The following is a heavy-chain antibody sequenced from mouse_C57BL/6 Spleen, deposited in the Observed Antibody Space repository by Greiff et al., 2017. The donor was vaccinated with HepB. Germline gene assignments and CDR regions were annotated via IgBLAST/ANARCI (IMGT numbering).Heavy chain of an antibody. J-gene: IGHJ3*01. CDR1: GYTFTGYW. Sequence: QVQLKESGAELMKPGASVKLSCKATGYTFTGYWIEWVKQRPGHGLEWIGEILTGSGSTNYNEKFKGKATFTADTSSNTAYMQRSSLTTEDSAIYYCARGYYYGSSQAWFAYWGQGTLGTVSA. V-gene: IGHV1-9*01. CDR2: ILTGSGST. D-gene: IGHD1-1*01. CDR3: ARGYYYGSSQAWFAY.